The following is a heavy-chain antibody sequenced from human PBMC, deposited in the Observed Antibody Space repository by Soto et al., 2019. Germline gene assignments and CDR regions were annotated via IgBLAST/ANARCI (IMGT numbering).Heavy chain of an antibody. Sequence: PGGSLRLSCAASGFIFSSHALSWVRQAPGKGLEWVSTISGGGDSTYYTDSVKGRFTISRDNSKNTMFLQLNNLRADDTAVYYCTHLLSLAHPYSHLWGQGTQVTVS. CDR2: ISGGGDST. CDR1: GFIFSSHA. V-gene: IGHV3-23*01. CDR3: THLLSLAHPYSHL. J-gene: IGHJ4*02. D-gene: IGHD2-21*01.